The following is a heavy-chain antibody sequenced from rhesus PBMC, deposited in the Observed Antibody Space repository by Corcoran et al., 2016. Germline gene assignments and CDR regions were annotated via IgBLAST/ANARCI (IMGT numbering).Heavy chain of an antibody. CDR2: IGGSSRNT. Sequence: QVQLQESGPGLGKPSAALSLPCAVSGGSLSGYSCTWFGHPTVTGLEWLGYIGGSSRNTYSNPFLKSRVTISMDTSKNQFSLKLSSVTAADTAVYYCARFPSYYPNFDYWGQGVLVTVSS. CDR3: ARFPSYYPNFDY. D-gene: IGHD3-16*01. V-gene: IGHV4-165*02. CDR1: GGSLSGYS. J-gene: IGHJ4*01.